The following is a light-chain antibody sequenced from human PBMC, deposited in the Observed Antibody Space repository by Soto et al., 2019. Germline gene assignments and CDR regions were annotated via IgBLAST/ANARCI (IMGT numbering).Light chain of an antibody. CDR3: QQYYDWPRT. J-gene: IGKJ1*01. CDR2: GAS. Sequence: ETVMTQSPVTLSVSPGERATRSCRASQSVGSNLAWYQHKPGQGPRLLIFGASSRATGIPARYTGSGSETEFTLTISSLQSEDSALYYCQQYYDWPRTFGQGTKVDIK. CDR1: QSVGSN. V-gene: IGKV3-15*01.